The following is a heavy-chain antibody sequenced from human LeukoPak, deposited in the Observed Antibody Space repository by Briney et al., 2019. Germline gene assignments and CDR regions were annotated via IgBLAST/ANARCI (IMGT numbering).Heavy chain of an antibody. V-gene: IGHV3-33*01. CDR2: IWYDGSNK. CDR3: ARDFFDYDSSGYFDY. J-gene: IGHJ4*02. Sequence: GRSLRLSCAASGFTFSSYGMRWVRQAPGKGLEWVAVIWYDGSNKYYADSVKGRFTISRDNSKNTLYLQMNSLRAEDTAVYYCARDFFDYDSSGYFDYWGQGTLVTVSS. D-gene: IGHD3-22*01. CDR1: GFTFSSYG.